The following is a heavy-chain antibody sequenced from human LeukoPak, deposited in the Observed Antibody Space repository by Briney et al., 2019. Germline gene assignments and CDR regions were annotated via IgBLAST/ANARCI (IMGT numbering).Heavy chain of an antibody. CDR2: IAYDGSRA. J-gene: IGHJ4*02. CDR1: GFTFGGYG. D-gene: IGHD1-14*01. V-gene: IGHV3-33*01. CDR3: TRYNNDHFDY. Sequence: GGSLRLSCAGSGFTFGGYGMHWFRQTPGEGLEWVAVIAYDGSRAFYADSVKGRFTISRDSSKNTMSVQMDDLRAEDTAVYYCTRYNNDHFDYWGQGTLVTVSS.